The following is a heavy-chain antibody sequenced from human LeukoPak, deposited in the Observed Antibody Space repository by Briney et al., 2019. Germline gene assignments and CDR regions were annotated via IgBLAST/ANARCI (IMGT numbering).Heavy chain of an antibody. J-gene: IGHJ4*02. CDR1: GGSFSDYY. V-gene: IGHV4-34*01. Sequence: PSETLSLTCAVYGGSFSDYYWSWIRQPPGKGLEWIGEINHSGSTNYNPSLKSRVNISVDTSKNQFSLKLSSVTAADTAVYYCARGRGLWFGELPFDYWGQGTLVTVSS. D-gene: IGHD3-10*01. CDR3: ARGRGLWFGELPFDY. CDR2: INHSGST.